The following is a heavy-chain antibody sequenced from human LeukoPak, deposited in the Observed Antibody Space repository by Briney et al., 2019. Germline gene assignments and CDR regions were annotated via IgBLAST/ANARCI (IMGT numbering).Heavy chain of an antibody. CDR3: ARERDRSLSFDY. CDR1: GYTFSDSY. D-gene: IGHD3-16*01. J-gene: IGHJ4*02. Sequence: GASVKVSCKISGYTFSDSYVHWVKQAPGKGLEWMGLVDPEDGEAKYAGNFQDRVTITADTSTDTAYLELTSLTSEDTALYYCARERDRSLSFDYWGQGTLVTVSS. V-gene: IGHV1-69-2*01. CDR2: VDPEDGEA.